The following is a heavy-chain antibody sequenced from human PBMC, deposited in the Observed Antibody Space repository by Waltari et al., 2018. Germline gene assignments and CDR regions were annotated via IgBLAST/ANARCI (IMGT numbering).Heavy chain of an antibody. J-gene: IGHJ4*02. CDR1: GYTFTGYY. CDR3: ARDESGYYDSSGYSPAGDY. CDR2: INPNSGGT. Sequence: QVQLVQSGAEVKKPGASVKVSCKASGYTFTGYYMHWVRQAPGQGLEWMGRINPNSGGTNDAQKFQGRVTMTRDTSISTAYMELSRLRSDDTAVYYCARDESGYYDSSGYSPAGDYWGQGTLVTVSS. V-gene: IGHV1-2*06. D-gene: IGHD3-22*01.